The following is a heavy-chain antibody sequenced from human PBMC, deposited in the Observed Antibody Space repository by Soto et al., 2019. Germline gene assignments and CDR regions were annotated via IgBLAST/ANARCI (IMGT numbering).Heavy chain of an antibody. J-gene: IGHJ5*02. CDR3: ARGGSYCSSTSCYPPNWFDP. CDR1: GYTFTSYG. V-gene: IGHV1-18*04. D-gene: IGHD2-2*01. Sequence: QVQLVQSGAEVKKPGASVKVSCKASGYTFTSYGISWVRQAPGQGLEWMGWISADNGNTNDAQKLQGRVTMTTDTSTSTAYMELRSLRSDGTAVYCCARGGSYCSSTSCYPPNWFDPWGQGTLVTVSS. CDR2: ISADNGNT.